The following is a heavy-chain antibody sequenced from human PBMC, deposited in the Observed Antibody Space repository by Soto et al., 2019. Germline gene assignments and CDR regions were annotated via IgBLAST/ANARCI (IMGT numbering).Heavy chain of an antibody. CDR2: INHSGST. J-gene: IGHJ4*02. Sequence: QVQLQQWGAGLLKPSETLSLTCAVYGGSFSGYYWSWIRQPPGKGLEWIGEINHSGSTNYNPSLKSRVTISVDTSKNQFSLKRSSVTAADTAVYYWARTYSSSWSPFEYWGQGTLVTVSS. D-gene: IGHD6-13*01. CDR3: ARTYSSSWSPFEY. CDR1: GGSFSGYY. V-gene: IGHV4-34*01.